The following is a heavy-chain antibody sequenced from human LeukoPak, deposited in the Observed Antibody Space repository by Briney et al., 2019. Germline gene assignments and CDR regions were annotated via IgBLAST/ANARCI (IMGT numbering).Heavy chain of an antibody. CDR1: GFDFSTYN. V-gene: IGHV3-48*04. D-gene: IGHD1-7*01. J-gene: IGHJ4*02. CDR3: AKNSNWNYGFVDY. CDR2: ISSGGSTI. Sequence: PGGSLRLSCAVSGFDFSTYNINWVRQAPGKGLEWLSNISSGGSTIYYADSVKGRFTISRDNAKNSLYLQMNSLRAEDTAVYYCAKNSNWNYGFVDYWGQGTLVTVSS.